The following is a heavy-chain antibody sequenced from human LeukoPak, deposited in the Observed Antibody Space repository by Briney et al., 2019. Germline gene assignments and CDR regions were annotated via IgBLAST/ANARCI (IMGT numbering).Heavy chain of an antibody. CDR2: ISYDGSNK. CDR1: GFTFSSYA. J-gene: IGHJ4*02. Sequence: PGRSLRLSCAASGFTFSSYAMHWVRQAPGKGLEWVAVISYDGSNKYYADSVKGRFTISRDNSKNTLYLQMNSLRAEDTAVYYWARDQDDILTGYTLRYWGQGTLVTVSS. CDR3: ARDQDDILTGYTLRY. D-gene: IGHD3-9*01. V-gene: IGHV3-30*04.